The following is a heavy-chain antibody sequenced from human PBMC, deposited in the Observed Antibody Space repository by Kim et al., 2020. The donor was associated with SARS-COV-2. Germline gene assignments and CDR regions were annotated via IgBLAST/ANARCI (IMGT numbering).Heavy chain of an antibody. CDR1: RFTFSSYW. CDR3: ARDQGRYFDGGYLV. D-gene: IGHD3-9*01. V-gene: IGHV3-7*01. CDR2: IKQDGSEK. Sequence: GGSLRLSCAASRFTFSSYWMSWVRQAPGKGLEWVANIKQDGSEKYYVDSVKGRFTISRDNAKNSLYLQMNSLRAEDTAVYYCARDQGRYFDGGYLVWGQGTLVTVSS. J-gene: IGHJ4*02.